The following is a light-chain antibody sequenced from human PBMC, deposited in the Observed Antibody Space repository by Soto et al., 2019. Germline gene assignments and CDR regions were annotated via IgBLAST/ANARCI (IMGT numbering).Light chain of an antibody. CDR1: QNIDRY. CDR2: AKS. Sequence: DIPMTQSPSSLSASVGDRVTITCRASQNIDRYLNWYQQKPGKAPNLLIYAKSILQSGVPSRFSGSGSGTDFTLTVSSLQPEDLGTYYCQQSHSPPHTFGQGTKLEFK. J-gene: IGKJ2*01. CDR3: QQSHSPPHT. V-gene: IGKV1-39*01.